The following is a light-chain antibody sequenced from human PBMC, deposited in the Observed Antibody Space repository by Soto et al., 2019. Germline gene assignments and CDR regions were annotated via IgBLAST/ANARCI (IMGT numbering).Light chain of an antibody. CDR2: CDS. J-gene: IGLJ1*01. Sequence: SYELTQPPSVSVAPEKTVTITCGGNNIGNKRVHWYRQKPGQAPVLVISCDSDRPSGIPERFSGSNSGNTATLTISRVEDGDEADYYCQVWDIMTDNYVFGPGTKLTVL. CDR1: NIGNKR. CDR3: QVWDIMTDNYV. V-gene: IGLV3-21*04.